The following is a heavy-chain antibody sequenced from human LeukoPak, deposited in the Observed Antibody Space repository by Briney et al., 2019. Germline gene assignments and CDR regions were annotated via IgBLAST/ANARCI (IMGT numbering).Heavy chain of an antibody. V-gene: IGHV3-30*02. J-gene: IGHJ6*02. CDR3: AKSLARQYYYYYGMDV. CDR1: GFTFSSYG. Sequence: GGSLRLSCAASGFTFSSYGMHWVRRAPGKGLEWVAFIRYDGSNKYYADSVKGRFTISRDNSKNTLYLQMNSLRAEDTAVYYCAKSLARQYYYYYGMDVWGQGTTVTVSS. CDR2: IRYDGSNK.